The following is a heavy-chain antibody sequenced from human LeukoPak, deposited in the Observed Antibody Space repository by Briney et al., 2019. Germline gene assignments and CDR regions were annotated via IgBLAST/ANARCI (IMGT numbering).Heavy chain of an antibody. V-gene: IGHV4-59*01. CDR1: GGSISSYC. CDR3: ARVLTNYYDSSGYSASYFDL. Sequence: PSETLSLTCTVSGGSISSYCWSWIRQPPGKGLEWIGYIYYSGSTNYNPSLKSRVTISVDTSKNQFSLKLSSVTAADTAVYYCARVLTNYYDSSGYSASYFDLWGRGTLVSVSS. D-gene: IGHD3-22*01. J-gene: IGHJ2*01. CDR2: IYYSGST.